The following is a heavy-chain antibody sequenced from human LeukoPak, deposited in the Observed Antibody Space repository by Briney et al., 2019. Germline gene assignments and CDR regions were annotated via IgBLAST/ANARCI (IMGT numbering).Heavy chain of an antibody. Sequence: GGSLRLSCAASGFTFSSYAMHWVRQAPGKGLEWVAVISYDGSNKYYADSVKGRFTISRDNSKNTLYLQMNSLRAEDTAVYYCARSYSGSYFDYWGQGTLVTVSS. D-gene: IGHD1-26*01. V-gene: IGHV3-30-3*01. CDR3: ARSYSGSYFDY. J-gene: IGHJ4*02. CDR1: GFTFSSYA. CDR2: ISYDGSNK.